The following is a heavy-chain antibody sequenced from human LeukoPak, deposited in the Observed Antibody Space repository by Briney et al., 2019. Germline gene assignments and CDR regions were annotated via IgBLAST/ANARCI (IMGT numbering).Heavy chain of an antibody. D-gene: IGHD6-13*01. CDR3: ARDSGSSHPTAFDY. Sequence: ASVKVSCKASGYTFTGYYMHWVRQAPGQGLEWMGWINPNSGGTNYAQKFRGRVTMTRDTSISTAYMELSRLRSDDTAVYYCARDSGSSHPTAFDYWGQGTLVTVSS. V-gene: IGHV1-2*02. CDR2: INPNSGGT. J-gene: IGHJ4*02. CDR1: GYTFTGYY.